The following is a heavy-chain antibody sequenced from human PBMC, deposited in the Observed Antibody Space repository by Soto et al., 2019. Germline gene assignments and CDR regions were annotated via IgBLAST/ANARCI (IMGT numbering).Heavy chain of an antibody. CDR3: ASSIAVAGTVRY. V-gene: IGHV1-3*05. D-gene: IGHD6-19*01. CDR2: INAGDGNT. CDR1: GYTFTSYA. Sequence: QVQLVQSGAEEKKPGASVKVSCKASGYTFTSYAMHWVRQAPGQRLEWMGWINAGDGNTKYSQNFQGRVTITRDTSASTAYMELSSRRSEDTAVYYCASSIAVAGTVRYWGQGTLVTVSS. J-gene: IGHJ4*02.